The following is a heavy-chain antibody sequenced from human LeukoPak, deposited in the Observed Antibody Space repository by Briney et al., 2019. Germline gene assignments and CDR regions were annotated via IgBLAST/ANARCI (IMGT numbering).Heavy chain of an antibody. CDR3: AKVNDYEAFDP. CDR2: ISYDGSNK. CDR1: GFTFSSYG. D-gene: IGHD4-17*01. J-gene: IGHJ5*02. Sequence: GRSLRLSCAASGFTFSSYGMHWVRQAPGKGLEWVAVISYDGSNKYYADSVKGRFTISRDNSRNTLYLQMNSLRAEDTAVYYCAKVNDYEAFDPWGQGTLVTVSS. V-gene: IGHV3-30*18.